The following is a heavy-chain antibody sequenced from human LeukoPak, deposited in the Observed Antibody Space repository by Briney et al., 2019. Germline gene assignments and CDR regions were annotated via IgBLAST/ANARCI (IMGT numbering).Heavy chain of an antibody. CDR2: IYYSGST. V-gene: IGHV4-39*01. J-gene: IGHJ4*02. CDR3: ARSSGGFLKY. D-gene: IGHD2/OR15-2a*01. CDR1: GGSISSSSYY. Sequence: SETLSLTCTVSGGSISSSSYYWGWIRQPPGKGLEWIGSIYYSGSTYYNPSLKSRVTISVDTSKSQFSLKLNSVTAADTAVYYCARSSGGFLKYWGQGTLVTVSS.